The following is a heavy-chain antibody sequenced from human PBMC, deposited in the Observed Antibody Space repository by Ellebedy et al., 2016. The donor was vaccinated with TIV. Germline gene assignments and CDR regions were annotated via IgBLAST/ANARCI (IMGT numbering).Heavy chain of an antibody. Sequence: LRLSCTVSGGSMISNDHYWSWVRQPPGKALEWLARIDWDDDTFYNTSLKTRLTISKDTSKNQVVLTMTVMEPVDTATYYCARISRDAFDIWGQGTMVIVSS. CDR2: IDWDDDT. V-gene: IGHV2-70*16. CDR1: GGSMISNDHY. J-gene: IGHJ3*02. CDR3: ARISRDAFDI.